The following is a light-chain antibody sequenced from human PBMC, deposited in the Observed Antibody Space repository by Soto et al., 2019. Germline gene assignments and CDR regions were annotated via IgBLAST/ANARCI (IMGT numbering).Light chain of an antibody. J-gene: IGKJ1*01. CDR3: QQRSSWPRT. V-gene: IGKV3-11*01. Sequence: EIVLTQSPATLSLSPGERATLSCRASQSVGSYLTWYQQKPGQAPRLLIYETSKRATGIPARFSGSGSGTAFTHTISSLEPEDFAVYYCQQRSSWPRTFGQGTKVEIK. CDR1: QSVGSY. CDR2: ETS.